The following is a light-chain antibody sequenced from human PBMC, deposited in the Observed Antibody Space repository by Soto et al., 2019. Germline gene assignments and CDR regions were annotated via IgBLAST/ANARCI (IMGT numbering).Light chain of an antibody. J-gene: IGKJ1*01. CDR1: QSISYW. V-gene: IGKV1-5*03. Sequence: DIQMTQSPSTLSASVGDRVTITCRASQSISYWLAWYQQKPGKAPKVLIYKASSLESGVPSRFSGSGSGTEFTLTISSLQTDDSATYFCQQYHIYPRTFGQGTKVEIK. CDR2: KAS. CDR3: QQYHIYPRT.